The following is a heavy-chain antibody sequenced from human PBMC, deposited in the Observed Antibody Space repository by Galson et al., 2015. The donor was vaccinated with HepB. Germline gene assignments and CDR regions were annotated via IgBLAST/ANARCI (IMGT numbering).Heavy chain of an antibody. CDR2: IVPVFGTP. CDR3: ARDSSLYYYYMDV. CDR1: GGSFSSYA. Sequence: SVKVSCKVSGGSFSSYAVSWVRQAPGQGLEWMGGIVPVFGTPNYAQKFQGRVTITADESTTTAYMEISSLRSEDTAVYYCARDSSLYYYYMDVWGQGTTVTVSS. J-gene: IGHJ6*03. V-gene: IGHV1-69*13.